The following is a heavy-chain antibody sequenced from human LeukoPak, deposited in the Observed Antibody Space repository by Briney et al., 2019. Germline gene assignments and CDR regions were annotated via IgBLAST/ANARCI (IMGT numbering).Heavy chain of an antibody. V-gene: IGHV3-7*04. J-gene: IGHJ4*02. Sequence: GGSLRLSCAVSGFIFSDFSMSWVRQAPGKGLEWVAKMNEYGSEIFYVDSVKGRFTISRDNAKNSLYLQMNSLRAEDTAVYYCARAIGPAVAGTGYWGQGTLVTVSS. CDR2: MNEYGSEI. CDR1: GFIFSDFS. D-gene: IGHD6-19*01. CDR3: ARAIGPAVAGTGY.